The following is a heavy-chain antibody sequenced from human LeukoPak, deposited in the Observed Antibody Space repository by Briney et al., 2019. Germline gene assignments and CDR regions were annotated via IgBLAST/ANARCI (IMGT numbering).Heavy chain of an antibody. CDR2: INPNSGGT. CDR3: ARGGIYDILTGYTVGDY. J-gene: IGHJ4*02. V-gene: IGHV1-2*06. D-gene: IGHD3-9*01. Sequence: ASVKVSCKASGYTFTGYYMHWVRQAPGQGLEWMGRINPNSGGTNYAQKFQGRVTMTRDTSISTADMELSRLRSDDTAVYYCARGGIYDILTGYTVGDYWGQGTLVTVSS. CDR1: GYTFTGYY.